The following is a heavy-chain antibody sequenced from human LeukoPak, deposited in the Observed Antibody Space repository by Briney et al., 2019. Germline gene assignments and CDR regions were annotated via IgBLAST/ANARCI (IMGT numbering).Heavy chain of an antibody. V-gene: IGHV4-59*01. CDR2: IYYSGST. D-gene: IGHD3-3*01. Sequence: SETLSLTCTVSGGSISSYYWSWIRQPPGKGLEWIGYIYYSGSTNYNPSLKSRVTISVDTSKNQFSLKLSSVTAADTAVYYCARGGRFRTYYDFWSGAIDAFDIWGQGTMVTVSS. CDR3: ARGGRFRTYYDFWSGAIDAFDI. CDR1: GGSISSYY. J-gene: IGHJ3*02.